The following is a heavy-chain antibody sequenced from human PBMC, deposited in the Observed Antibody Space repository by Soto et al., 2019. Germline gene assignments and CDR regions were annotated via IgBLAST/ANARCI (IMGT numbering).Heavy chain of an antibody. V-gene: IGHV3-53*01. CDR3: ARGLYYYDSSGYLYYYYGMDV. D-gene: IGHD3-22*01. CDR2: IYSGGST. J-gene: IGHJ6*02. CDR1: GFTVSSNY. Sequence: EVQLVESGGGLIQPGGSLRLSCAASGFTVSSNYMSWVRQAPGKGLEWVSVIYSGGSTYYADSVKGRFTISRDNSKSTLYLQMNSLRAEDTAVYYCARGLYYYDSSGYLYYYYGMDVWGQGTTVTVSS.